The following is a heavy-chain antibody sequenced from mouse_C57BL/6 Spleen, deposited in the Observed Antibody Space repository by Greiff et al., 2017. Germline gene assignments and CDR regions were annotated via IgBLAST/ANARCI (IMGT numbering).Heavy chain of an antibody. D-gene: IGHD1-1*01. V-gene: IGHV1-69*01. J-gene: IGHJ1*03. CDR2: IDPSDSYT. Sequence: QVQLQQPGAELVMPGASVKLSCKASGYTFTSYWMHWVKQRPGQGLEWIGEIDPSDSYTNYNQKFKGKSTLTVDKSSSTAYMQLSSLTSEDSAVYYCARRSQDGYFDVWGTVTTVTVYS. CDR3: ARRSQDGYFDV. CDR1: GYTFTSYW.